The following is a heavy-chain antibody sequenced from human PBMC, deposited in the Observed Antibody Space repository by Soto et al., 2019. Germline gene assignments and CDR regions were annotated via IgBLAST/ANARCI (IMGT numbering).Heavy chain of an antibody. CDR3: VTKITVVRGVNILPFQH. CDR1: GDSIGSSNW. D-gene: IGHD3-10*01. CDR2: IYHSGST. J-gene: IGHJ1*01. V-gene: IGHV4-4*02. Sequence: AVSGDSIGSSNWWSGVRHPPRKGLEWIGEIYHSGSTNYNPSLKSRVTISVDKSKNQFSLKLSSVTAADTAVYYWVTKITVVRGVNILPFQHW.